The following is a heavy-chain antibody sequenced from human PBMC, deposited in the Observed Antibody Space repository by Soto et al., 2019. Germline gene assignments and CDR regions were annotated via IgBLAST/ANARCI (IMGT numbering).Heavy chain of an antibody. J-gene: IGHJ5*02. CDR3: AWGATINR. D-gene: IGHD5-12*01. CDR2: ISWNSETI. CDR1: GFTFSSYW. V-gene: IGHV3-48*04. Sequence: GGSLRLSCAASGFTFSSYWMHWVRQAPGKGLEWVSGISWNSETIDYADSVKGRFTISRDNAKNSLYLQMNSLRAEDTAVYYCAWGATINRWGQGALVTVSS.